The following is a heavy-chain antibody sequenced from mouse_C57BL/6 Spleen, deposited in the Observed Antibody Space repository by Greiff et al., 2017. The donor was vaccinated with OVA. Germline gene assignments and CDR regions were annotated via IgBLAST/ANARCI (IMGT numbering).Heavy chain of an antibody. CDR1: GYTFTDYY. Sequence: VQLQQSGPELVKPGASVKISCKASGYTFTDYYMNWVKQSHGKSLEWIGDINPNNGGTSYNQKFKGKATLTVDKSSSTAYMELRSLTSEDSAVYYGARRRGYYPWYFDVWGTGTTVTVSS. D-gene: IGHD2-3*01. CDR2: INPNNGGT. V-gene: IGHV1-26*01. J-gene: IGHJ1*03. CDR3: ARRRGYYPWYFDV.